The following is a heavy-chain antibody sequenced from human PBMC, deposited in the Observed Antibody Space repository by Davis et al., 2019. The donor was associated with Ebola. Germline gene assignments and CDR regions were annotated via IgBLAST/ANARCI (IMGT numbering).Heavy chain of an antibody. Sequence: ASVKVSCKASGYTFTGYYMHWVRQAPGQGLEWMGWINPNSGGTNYAQKFQGRVTMTRDTSISTAYMELSRLRSDDTAVYYCARGAGNDYGDYDWGTDRGQGTLVTVSS. D-gene: IGHD4-17*01. J-gene: IGHJ4*02. V-gene: IGHV1-2*02. CDR2: INPNSGGT. CDR1: GYTFTGYY. CDR3: ARGAGNDYGDYDWGTD.